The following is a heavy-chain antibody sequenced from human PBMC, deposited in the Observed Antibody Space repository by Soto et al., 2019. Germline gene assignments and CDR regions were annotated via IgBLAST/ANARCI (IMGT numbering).Heavy chain of an antibody. V-gene: IGHV4-4*02. D-gene: IGHD5-18*01. CDR2: IYHSGST. J-gene: IGHJ4*02. CDR3: ARVGYTSGHYFDY. CDR1: GGSISSSNW. Sequence: QVQLQESGPGLVKPSGTLSLTCAVSGGSISSSNWWSWVRQPPGKGLEWIGEIYHSGSTYYNMSLKILVTISEDKSNNQVSLKLTSMTAADSAVYYCARVGYTSGHYFDYWGQGTLVTVSS.